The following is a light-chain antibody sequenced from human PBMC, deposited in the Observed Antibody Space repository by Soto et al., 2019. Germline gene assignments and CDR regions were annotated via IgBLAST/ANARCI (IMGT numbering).Light chain of an antibody. J-gene: IGKJ1*01. CDR1: QNIDRW. CDR3: QQYNSYPWT. CDR2: GAS. Sequence: DIQMTQSPSTLSASVGDRVTITCRASQNIDRWLAWYQQKPGKAPNLLIYGASNLESGVPSRFSDSGSGTEFTLTISSLRPDDFATYYCQQYNSYPWTFGQGTKVDIK. V-gene: IGKV1-5*03.